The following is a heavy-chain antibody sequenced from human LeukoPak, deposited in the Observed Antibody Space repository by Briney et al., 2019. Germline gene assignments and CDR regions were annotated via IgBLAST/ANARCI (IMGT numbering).Heavy chain of an antibody. J-gene: IGHJ4*02. CDR2: VKHDGSEK. D-gene: IGHD3-10*01. CDR1: GFTCCSYW. V-gene: IGHV3-7*01. CDR3: ASSVLLWFGEFDY. Sequence: PGGYLRLSCAASGFTCCSYWMSRDRQAPGKGLEGVTNVKHDGSEKYYMVYVRGRITISRADAKNSLYLRRISSKAEATAVYYCASSVLLWFGEFDYWRQGTLVTVSS.